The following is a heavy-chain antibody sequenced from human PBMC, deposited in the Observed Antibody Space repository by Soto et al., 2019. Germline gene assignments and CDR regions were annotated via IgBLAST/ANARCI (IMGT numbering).Heavy chain of an antibody. CDR1: GYSVTSYW. Sequence: PXESLKISCKGCGYSVTSYWISWVRQMPGKGLEWMGRIDPSDSYTNYSPSFQGHVTISADKSISTAYLQWSSLKASDTAMYYCARLAGRNYYYGMDVWGQGTTVTVSS. V-gene: IGHV5-10-1*01. D-gene: IGHD6-13*01. CDR2: IDPSDSYT. CDR3: ARLAGRNYYYGMDV. J-gene: IGHJ6*02.